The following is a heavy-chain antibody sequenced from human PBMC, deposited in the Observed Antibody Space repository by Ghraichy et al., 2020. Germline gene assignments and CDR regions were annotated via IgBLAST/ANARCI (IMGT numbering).Heavy chain of an antibody. CDR1: GFTFSSYA. Sequence: GGSLRLSCAASGFTFSSYAMHWVRQAPGKGLEWVAVISYDGSNKYYADSVKGRFTISRDNSKNTLYLQMNSLRAEDTAVYYCARDLSDKLDYGSGSYYASYVDYWGQGTLVTVSS. CDR3: ARDLSDKLDYGSGSYYASYVDY. J-gene: IGHJ4*02. V-gene: IGHV3-30-3*01. CDR2: ISYDGSNK. D-gene: IGHD3-10*01.